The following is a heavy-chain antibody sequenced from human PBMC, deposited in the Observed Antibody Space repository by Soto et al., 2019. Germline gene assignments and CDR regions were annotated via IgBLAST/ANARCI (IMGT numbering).Heavy chain of an antibody. D-gene: IGHD2-8*02. Sequence: GGSLRLSCAVSGFICSSYDMGWVRQAPGKGLEWVSTILVGGSTHYEDSVKGRFTISRDTSKNTVYLQMNSLTAGDTAVYYCAKATATGGGAFEICGQGTMVTVSS. V-gene: IGHV3-23*01. CDR2: ILVGGST. CDR3: AKATATGGGAFEI. CDR1: GFICSSYD. J-gene: IGHJ3*02.